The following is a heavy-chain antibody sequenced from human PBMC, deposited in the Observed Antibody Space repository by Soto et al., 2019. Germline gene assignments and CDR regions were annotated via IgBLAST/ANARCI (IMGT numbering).Heavy chain of an antibody. J-gene: IGHJ2*01. V-gene: IGHV1-18*04. CDR1: GYSFSSYT. CDR2: IRVYNGNT. Sequence: ASVKVSCKASGYSFSSYTINWVRQAPGQGLEWLGWIRVYNGNTKYVEKLQGRVTMTTDTSTSTAYMELRNLRSDDTAVYYCARESKKWPDFWGR. CDR3: ARESKKWPDF. D-gene: IGHD5-12*01.